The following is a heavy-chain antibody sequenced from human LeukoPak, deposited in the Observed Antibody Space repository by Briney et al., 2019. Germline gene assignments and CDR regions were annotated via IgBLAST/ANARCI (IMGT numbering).Heavy chain of an antibody. CDR1: GFTFSSYA. Sequence: GGSLRLSCAASGFTFSSYAMHWVRQAPGKGLEWVAVISYDGSNKYYADSVKGRFTISRDNSKNTLYLQMNSLRAEDTAVYYCARGNGMMGFDYGGQGTLVTVSS. J-gene: IGHJ4*02. CDR3: ARGNGMMGFDY. D-gene: IGHD1-26*01. CDR2: ISYDGSNK. V-gene: IGHV3-30-3*01.